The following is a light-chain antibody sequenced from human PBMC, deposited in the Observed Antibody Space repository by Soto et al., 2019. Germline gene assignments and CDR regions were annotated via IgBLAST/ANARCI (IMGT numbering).Light chain of an antibody. CDR2: EVS. CDR1: SSDVGEENY. CDR3: SSYAGSSTVV. V-gene: IGLV2-8*01. J-gene: IGLJ2*01. Sequence: QSALTQPPSASGSPGQSVTITCSGTSSDVGEENYVSWYQQHPGKVPKLILYEVSKRPSGVPDRFSGSRSGNTASLTVSGLQAEDEADYYCSSYAGSSTVVFGGGTKLTVL.